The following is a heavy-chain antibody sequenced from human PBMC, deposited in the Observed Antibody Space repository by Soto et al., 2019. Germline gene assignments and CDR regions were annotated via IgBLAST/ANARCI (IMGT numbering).Heavy chain of an antibody. D-gene: IGHD4-17*01. CDR1: GFTFDDYA. V-gene: IGHV3-9*01. Sequence: EVPLVESGGGLVQPGRSLRLSCAASGFTFDDYAMHWVRQAPGKGLEWVSGISWNSGSIGYADSVKGRFTISRDNAKNSLYLQMNSLRAEDTALYYCAKVRLHPDPGRLGYYFDYWGQGTLVTVSS. CDR2: ISWNSGSI. J-gene: IGHJ4*02. CDR3: AKVRLHPDPGRLGYYFDY.